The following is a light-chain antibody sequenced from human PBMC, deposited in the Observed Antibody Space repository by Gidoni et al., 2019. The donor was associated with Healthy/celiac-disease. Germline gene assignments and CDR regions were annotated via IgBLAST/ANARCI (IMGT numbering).Light chain of an antibody. V-gene: IGLV3-21*02. CDR2: DDS. CDR3: QVWDSSSDHPGVV. CDR1: NIGSKS. J-gene: IGLJ2*01. Sequence: SYVRTPPPSVSVAPGPTARITCGGTNIGSKSVHWYQQKPGQAPVLVVYDDSDRPSGIPERFSGSNSGNTATLTISRVEAGDEADYYCQVWDSSSDHPGVVFGGGTKLTVL.